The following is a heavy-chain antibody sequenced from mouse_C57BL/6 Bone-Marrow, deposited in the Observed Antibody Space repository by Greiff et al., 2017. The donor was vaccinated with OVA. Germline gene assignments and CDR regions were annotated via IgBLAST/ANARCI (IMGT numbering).Heavy chain of an antibody. Sequence: VHLVESGAELARPGASVKMSCKASGYTFTSYTMHWVKQRPGQGLEWIGYINPSSGYTKYNQKFKDKATLTADKSSSTAYMQLSSLTSEDSAVYYCGSGFDYWGQGTTLTVSS. D-gene: IGHD6-1*01. CDR2: INPSSGYT. V-gene: IGHV1-4*01. CDR1: GYTFTSYT. J-gene: IGHJ2*01. CDR3: GSGFDY.